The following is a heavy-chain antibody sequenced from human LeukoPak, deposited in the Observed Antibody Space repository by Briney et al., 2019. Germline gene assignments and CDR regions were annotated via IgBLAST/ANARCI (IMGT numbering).Heavy chain of an antibody. J-gene: IGHJ5*02. V-gene: IGHV1-69*01. CDR3: ARVPTPLVTPRGGFDP. CDR2: IIPIFGTA. CDR1: GGTFSSYA. Sequence: GASVKVSCKASGGTFSSYAISWVRQAPGQGLEWMGGIIPIFGTADYAQKFQGRVTITADESTSTAYMELSSLRSEDTGVYYSARVPTPLVTPRGGFDPWGQGTLVTVSS. D-gene: IGHD5-18*01.